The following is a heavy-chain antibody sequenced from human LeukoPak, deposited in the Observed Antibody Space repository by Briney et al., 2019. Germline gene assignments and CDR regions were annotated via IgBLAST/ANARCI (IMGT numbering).Heavy chain of an antibody. D-gene: IGHD2-15*01. CDR2: INPNSGGT. Sequence: ASVKVSCKASGYTFTGYYMHWVRQAPGQGLEWMGWINPNSGGTNYAQKFQGRVTMTRDTSISTAYMELSRLRSDDTAVYYCARDRRIVVVVSDAFDIWGQETMVTVSS. CDR3: ARDRRIVVVVSDAFDI. CDR1: GYTFTGYY. J-gene: IGHJ3*02. V-gene: IGHV1-2*02.